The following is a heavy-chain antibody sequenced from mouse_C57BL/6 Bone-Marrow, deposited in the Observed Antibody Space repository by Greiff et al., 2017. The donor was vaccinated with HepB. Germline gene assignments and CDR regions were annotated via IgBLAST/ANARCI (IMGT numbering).Heavy chain of an antibody. CDR3: TTRGLLRFLFDY. CDR1: GFNIKDYY. CDR2: IDPEDGDT. D-gene: IGHD1-1*01. J-gene: IGHJ2*01. V-gene: IGHV14-1*01. Sequence: VQLQQSGAELVRPGASVKLSCTASGFNIKDYYMHWVKQRPEQGLEWIGRIDPEDGDTEYAPKFQGKATMTADTSSNTAYLQLSSLTSEDTAVYYCTTRGLLRFLFDYWGRGTTLTVSS.